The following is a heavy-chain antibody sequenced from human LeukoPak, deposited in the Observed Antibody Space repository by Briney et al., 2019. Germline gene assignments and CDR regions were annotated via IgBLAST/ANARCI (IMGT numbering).Heavy chain of an antibody. Sequence: SGTLSLTCDVSGGSITQTKYWTWVRQPPGKGLEWLGEVNLQGSTNYNPSLMGRVAISVDTSENHVSLQLTSVTAADTAVYYCASYSSGYYHPAYFDYWGQGTLVTVSS. CDR2: VNLQGST. D-gene: IGHD3-22*01. CDR1: GGSITQTKY. J-gene: IGHJ4*02. CDR3: ASYSSGYYHPAYFDY. V-gene: IGHV4-4*02.